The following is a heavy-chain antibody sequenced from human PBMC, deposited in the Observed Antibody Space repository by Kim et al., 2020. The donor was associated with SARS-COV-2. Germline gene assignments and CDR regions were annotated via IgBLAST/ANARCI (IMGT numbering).Heavy chain of an antibody. CDR1: EFTFSSYW. V-gene: IGHV3-74*03. Sequence: GGSLRLSCAASEFTFSSYWMHWVRQAPGKGVVWVSSINGDGSTTKYADSVKGRFTISRDNAKSTVYLQMNGLRGDETAIYYCLTGILGGIAARPDYWGQGTLVTVSS. CDR2: INGDGSTT. CDR3: LTGILGGIAARPDY. D-gene: IGHD6-6*01. J-gene: IGHJ4*02.